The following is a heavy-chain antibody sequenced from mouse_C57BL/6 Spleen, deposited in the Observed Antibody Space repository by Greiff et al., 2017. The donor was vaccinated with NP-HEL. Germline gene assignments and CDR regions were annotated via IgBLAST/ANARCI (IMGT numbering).Heavy chain of an antibody. CDR2: INPSTGGT. CDR1: GYSFTGYY. Sequence: EVQLQESGPELVKPGASVKISCKASGYSFTGYYMNWVKQSPEKSLEWIGEINPSTGGTTYNQKFKAKATLTVDKSSSTAYMQLKSLTSEDSAVYYCAKASYDGYLAWFAYWGQGTLVTVSA. V-gene: IGHV1-42*01. D-gene: IGHD2-3*01. CDR3: AKASYDGYLAWFAY. J-gene: IGHJ3*01.